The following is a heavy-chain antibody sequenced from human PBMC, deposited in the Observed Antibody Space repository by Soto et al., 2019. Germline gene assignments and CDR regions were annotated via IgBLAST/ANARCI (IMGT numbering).Heavy chain of an antibody. CDR2: IYYRGST. J-gene: IGHJ4*02. V-gene: IGHV4-31*11. CDR3: ATLRGGYRLDS. Sequence: QVQLQESGPGLVKPSQTLSLTCAVSGVSITSGGYYWNWIRQRPGEGLEWIGNIYYRGSTFYNPSLKSRITISVDTSKNQFSLHLSSLTAADTAVYFCATLRGGYRLDSWGQGTLVTVSS. D-gene: IGHD5-12*01. CDR1: GVSITSGGYY.